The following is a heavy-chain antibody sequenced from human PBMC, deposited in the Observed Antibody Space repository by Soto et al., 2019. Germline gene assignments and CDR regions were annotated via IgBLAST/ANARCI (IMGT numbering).Heavy chain of an antibody. J-gene: IGHJ6*02. CDR1: GFTFSSYG. D-gene: IGHD2-15*01. CDR2: ISSSSSTI. Sequence: PGGSLRLSCAASGFTFSSYGMNWVRQAPGKGLEWVSYISSSSSTIYYADSVKGRFTISRDNAKNSLYLQMNSLRDEDTAVYYCARDAVVVVAALYYYYGMDVWGQGTTVTVSS. V-gene: IGHV3-48*02. CDR3: ARDAVVVVAALYYYYGMDV.